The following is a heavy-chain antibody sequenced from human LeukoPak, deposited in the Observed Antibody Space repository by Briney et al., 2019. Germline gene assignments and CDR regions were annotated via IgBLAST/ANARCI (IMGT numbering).Heavy chain of an antibody. CDR3: TRQWVTGTDH. CDR2: FFYNGDT. Sequence: PSETLSLTCTVSGGSISSSGYYWGWIRQSPENGLEWIGSFFYNGDTYYNPSLKNRVIISVDRSKNQFSLKVNSVTAADTAVYYCTRQWVTGTDHWGQGILVTVSS. V-gene: IGHV4-39*01. CDR1: GGSISSSGYY. D-gene: IGHD2-21*02. J-gene: IGHJ4*02.